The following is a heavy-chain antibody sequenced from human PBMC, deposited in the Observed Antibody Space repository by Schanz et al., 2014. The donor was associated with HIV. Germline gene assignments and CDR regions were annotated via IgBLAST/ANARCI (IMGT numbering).Heavy chain of an antibody. CDR3: AKPEYDSRGNSQSHFDY. CDR2: ISYDGVNK. Sequence: QVQLVESGGGVVQPGGSLRLSCAVSGITFSGFTFSNYGMHWVRQTPGKGLEWVAVISYDGVNKYYADSVKGRFTISRDNSKNTLYLQMTTLRTEDTAVYYCAKPEYDSRGNSQSHFDYWGQGTLVTVSS. D-gene: IGHD3-22*01. J-gene: IGHJ4*02. V-gene: IGHV3-30*18. CDR1: GITFSGFTFSNYG.